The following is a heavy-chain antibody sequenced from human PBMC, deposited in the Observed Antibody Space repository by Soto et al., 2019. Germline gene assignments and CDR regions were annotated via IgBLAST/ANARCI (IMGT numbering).Heavy chain of an antibody. CDR1: GDSITSSNKY. CDR3: ARRSYDNSGYYYVDY. V-gene: IGHV4-39*01. Sequence: QLHLQESGPGLVKPSETLSLTCTVSGDSITSSNKYWGWARQPPGKGLEWIGSTYYRGSAYYSPSLTSRVTISIDSSENQLSLKLSSVTAADTAVYYCARRSYDNSGYYYVDYWGQGTLVTVSS. J-gene: IGHJ4*02. D-gene: IGHD3-22*01. CDR2: TYYRGSA.